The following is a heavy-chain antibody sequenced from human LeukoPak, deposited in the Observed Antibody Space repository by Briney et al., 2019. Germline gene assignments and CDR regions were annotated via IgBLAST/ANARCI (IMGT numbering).Heavy chain of an antibody. D-gene: IGHD2-2*01. CDR2: ISSSSSYI. CDR1: GFTFNSYS. CDR3: ARTQGYCSSTSCYSYYFDY. J-gene: IGHJ4*02. Sequence: GGSLRLSCAASGFTFNSYSMNWVRQAPGKGLEWVSSISSSSSYIYYADSVKGRFTISRDNAKNSLYLQMNSLRAEDTAVYYCARTQGYCSSTSCYSYYFDYWGQGTLVTVSS. V-gene: IGHV3-21*01.